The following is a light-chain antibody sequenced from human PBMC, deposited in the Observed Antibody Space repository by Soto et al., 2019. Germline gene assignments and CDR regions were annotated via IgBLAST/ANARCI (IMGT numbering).Light chain of an antibody. CDR1: QSASTF. J-gene: IGKJ1*01. V-gene: IGKV1-5*01. CDR3: QQYNSYWT. CDR2: DAS. Sequence: DIQMTQSPSTLSASVGDRVTITCRASQSASTFLAWYQQKPGQAPKLLIYDASTLQSGVPSRFSASGSGTEFTLTISSLQPDDFATYYCQQYNSYWTFGQGTKVDIK.